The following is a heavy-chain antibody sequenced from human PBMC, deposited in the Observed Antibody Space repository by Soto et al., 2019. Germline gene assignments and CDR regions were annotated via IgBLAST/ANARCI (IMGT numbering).Heavy chain of an antibody. CDR3: AYTPGPTQGGGFYYFDY. Sequence: GGSLRLSCAASGFTFSSYSMNWVRQAPGKGLEWVSYISSSSSTIYYADSVKGRFTISRDNAKNSLYLQMNSLRAEDTAVYYCAYTPGPTQGGGFYYFDYWGQGTLVTVSS. J-gene: IGHJ4*02. D-gene: IGHD1-26*01. CDR1: GFTFSSYS. CDR2: ISSSSSTI. V-gene: IGHV3-48*01.